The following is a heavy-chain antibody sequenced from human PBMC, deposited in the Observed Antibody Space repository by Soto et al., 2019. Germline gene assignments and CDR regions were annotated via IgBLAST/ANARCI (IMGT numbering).Heavy chain of an antibody. J-gene: IGHJ4*02. CDR2: IWYDGSNK. D-gene: IGHD6-19*01. CDR1: GFTFSSYG. V-gene: IGHV3-33*01. Sequence: PGGSLRLSCAASGFTFSSYGMHWVRQAPGKGLEWVAVIWYDGSNKYYADSVKGRFTISRDNSKNTLYLQMNSLRAEDTAVYYCASEPGYSSGWYDYWGQGTLVTVSS. CDR3: ASEPGYSSGWYDY.